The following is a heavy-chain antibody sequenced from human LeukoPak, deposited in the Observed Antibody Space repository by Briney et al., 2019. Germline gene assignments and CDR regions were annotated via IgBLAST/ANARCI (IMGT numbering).Heavy chain of an antibody. CDR2: IIPIFGTA. CDR3: AREVQVDRRGATTGSYYYMDV. Sequence: ASVKVSCKASGGTFSSYAISWVRQAPGQGLEWMGGIIPIFGTANYAQKFQGRVTITTDESTSTAYMELSSLRSEDTAVYYCAREVQVDRRGATTGSYYYMDVWGKGTTVTVSS. CDR1: GGTFSSYA. D-gene: IGHD1-26*01. J-gene: IGHJ6*03. V-gene: IGHV1-69*05.